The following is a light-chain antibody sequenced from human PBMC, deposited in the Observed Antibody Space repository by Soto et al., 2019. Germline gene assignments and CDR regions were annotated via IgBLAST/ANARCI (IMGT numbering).Light chain of an antibody. V-gene: IGLV1-40*01. CDR2: GNN. CDR1: SSNIGAGYD. CDR3: QSYDSILSGDV. Sequence: QSVLTQPPSVSGAPGQRVTISCTGSSSNIGAGYDVHWYQHLPGTAPKLLIFGNNNRPSGVPDRFSGSKFGTSASLAITGLQAEDEADYYCQSYDSILSGDVFGTGTKVTVL. J-gene: IGLJ1*01.